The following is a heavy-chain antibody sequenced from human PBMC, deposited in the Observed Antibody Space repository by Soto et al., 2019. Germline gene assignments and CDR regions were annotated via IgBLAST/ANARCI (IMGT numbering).Heavy chain of an antibody. D-gene: IGHD3-10*01. J-gene: IGHJ6*02. V-gene: IGHV3-48*03. CDR2: ISSSGSTI. CDR1: GFTFSSYE. Sequence: PGGSLRLSCAASGFTFSSYEMNWVRQAPGKGLEWVSYISSSGSTIYYADSVKGRFTISRDNAKNSLYLQMNSLRAEDTAVYYCASITMVRGVISLYYYYGMDVWGQGTTVTVSS. CDR3: ASITMVRGVISLYYYYGMDV.